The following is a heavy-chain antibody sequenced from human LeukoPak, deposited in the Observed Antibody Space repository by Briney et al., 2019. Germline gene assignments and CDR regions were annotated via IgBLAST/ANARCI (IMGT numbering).Heavy chain of an antibody. CDR3: ARDPLPIAAAGHFDY. J-gene: IGHJ4*02. Sequence: SVKVSCKASGYTFTSYAINWVRQAPGQGLEWMGGIIPISGTTNYAQKFQGRVTTTADESTNTAYMELSSLRSEDTAVYYCARDPLPIAAAGHFDYWGQGTLVTVSS. CDR2: IIPISGTT. CDR1: GYTFTSYA. D-gene: IGHD6-13*01. V-gene: IGHV1-69*13.